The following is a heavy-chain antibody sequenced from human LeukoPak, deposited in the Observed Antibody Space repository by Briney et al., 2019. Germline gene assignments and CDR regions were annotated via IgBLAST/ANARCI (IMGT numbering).Heavy chain of an antibody. D-gene: IGHD2-2*01. J-gene: IGHJ4*02. Sequence: VASVKVSCKVSGYTLTELSMHWVRQAPGKGLEWMGGFDPEDGETIYAQKFQGRVTMTEDTSTDTAYMELSSLRSEDPAVYYCATAPGFCSSPSGYDPQFNYWGQGTRVTVPS. CDR2: FDPEDGET. V-gene: IGHV1-24*01. CDR1: GYTLTELS. CDR3: ATAPGFCSSPSGYDPQFNY.